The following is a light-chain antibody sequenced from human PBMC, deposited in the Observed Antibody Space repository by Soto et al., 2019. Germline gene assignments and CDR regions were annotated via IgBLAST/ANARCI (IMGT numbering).Light chain of an antibody. CDR3: QQYNNWPLWT. J-gene: IGKJ1*01. CDR2: DAS. CDR1: QSVSSN. V-gene: IGKV3-15*01. Sequence: EIVMTQSPATLSVSPGERVTLSCRASQSVSSNLAWYQQKPGQAPRLLIYDASTRATGIPARFSGSGSGTEFTLTISSLQSEDFAVYYCQQYNNWPLWTFGQGTKVDIK.